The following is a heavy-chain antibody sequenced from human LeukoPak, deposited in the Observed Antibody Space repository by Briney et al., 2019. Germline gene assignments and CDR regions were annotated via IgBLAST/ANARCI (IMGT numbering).Heavy chain of an antibody. CDR3: AKAVTAMVADY. J-gene: IGHJ4*02. CDR2: ISYDGGNK. V-gene: IGHV3-30*18. D-gene: IGHD5-18*01. Sequence: PGGSLRLSCAGSGFTFSNYGMHWVRQAPGKGLEWMAVISYDGGNKNYADSVKGRFTISRDNSKNTLYLQMNSLRAEDTAVYYCAKAVTAMVADYWGQGALVTVSS. CDR1: GFTFSNYG.